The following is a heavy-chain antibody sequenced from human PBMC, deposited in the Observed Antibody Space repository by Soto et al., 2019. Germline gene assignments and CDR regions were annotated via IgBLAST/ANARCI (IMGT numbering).Heavy chain of an antibody. J-gene: IGHJ4*02. CDR2: VYYRGRS. D-gene: IGHD2-8*01. CDR3: VSQRTSVLTQAYFDY. V-gene: IGHV4-39*01. Sequence: PSETLCLTCTVSGGSASNSNYYWGWIRQSPGKGLEWIGSVYYRGRSYSKSSVKSRVTISVDTSKNQFSLNLNSVTASDTAVYYCVSQRTSVLTQAYFDYWGPGALVTVSS. CDR1: GGSASNSNYY.